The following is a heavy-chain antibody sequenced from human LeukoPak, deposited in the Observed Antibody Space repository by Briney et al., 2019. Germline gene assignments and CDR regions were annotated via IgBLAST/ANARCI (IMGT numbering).Heavy chain of an antibody. D-gene: IGHD3-10*01. CDR1: GYTFSRYA. J-gene: IGHJ4*02. V-gene: IGHV1-2*02. Sequence: ASVKVSCKTSGYTFSRYAMNWVRQAPGQGLEWMGWINPNSGGTNYAQKFQGRVTMTRDTSISTAYMELSRLRSDDTAVYYCARIWFGELSSRAFDYWGQGTLVTVSS. CDR2: INPNSGGT. CDR3: ARIWFGELSSRAFDY.